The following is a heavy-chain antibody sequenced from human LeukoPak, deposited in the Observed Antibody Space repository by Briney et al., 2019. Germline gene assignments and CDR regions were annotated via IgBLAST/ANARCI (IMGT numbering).Heavy chain of an antibody. CDR3: ARRGDRPGVDY. D-gene: IGHD4-17*01. Sequence: GGSLRLSCVASGFTFSTYGMHWVRQAPGKGLEWVAVIWYEGSNKYYADSVKGRFTISRDNSKNTLYLQMNSLRDEDTAVYYCARRGDRPGVDYWGQGTLVTVSS. CDR1: GFTFSTYG. J-gene: IGHJ4*02. CDR2: IWYEGSNK. V-gene: IGHV3-33*01.